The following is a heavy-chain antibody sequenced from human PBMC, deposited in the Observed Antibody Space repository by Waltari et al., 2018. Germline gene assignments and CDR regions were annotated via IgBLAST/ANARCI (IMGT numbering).Heavy chain of an antibody. V-gene: IGHV3-21*01. J-gene: IGHJ4*02. D-gene: IGHD4-4*01. CDR1: GFTFSSSR. Sequence: EVQLVESGGGLVKPGGSLRLSCAASGFTFSSSRMNWVRQAPGKGREWVSSISSSSSYIYYADSVKGRFTISRDNAKNSLYLQMNSLRAEDTAVYYCASQNRNSTLYRAFDYWGQGTLVTVSS. CDR3: ASQNRNSTLYRAFDY. CDR2: ISSSSSYI.